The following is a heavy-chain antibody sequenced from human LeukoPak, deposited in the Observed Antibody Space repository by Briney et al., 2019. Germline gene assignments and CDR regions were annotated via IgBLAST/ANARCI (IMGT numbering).Heavy chain of an antibody. V-gene: IGHV3-21*01. CDR1: GFTFSTYA. CDR2: ISSSSSYI. CDR3: ARASSVVTPFDY. D-gene: IGHD2-15*01. J-gene: IGHJ4*02. Sequence: GGSLRLSCAASGFTFSTYAVNWVRQAPGKGLEWVSSISSSSSYIYYADSVKGRFTISRDNAKNSLYLQMNSLRAEDTAVYYCARASSVVTPFDYWGQGTLVTVSS.